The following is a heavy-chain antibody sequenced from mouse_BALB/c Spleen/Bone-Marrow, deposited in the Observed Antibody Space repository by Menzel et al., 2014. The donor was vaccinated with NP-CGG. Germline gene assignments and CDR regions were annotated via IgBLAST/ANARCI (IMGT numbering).Heavy chain of an antibody. Sequence: EVQLQESGGGLVQPGGSLKLSCAASGFDFSRYWMSWVRQAPGKGLEWIGEINPDSSTINYTPSLKDKFIISRDNAKNPLYLKRTKVRSGDTAPYYGASPVNSYAPPAYWGQGTTLTVSS. CDR2: INPDSSTI. CDR1: GFDFSRYW. CDR3: ASPVNSYAPPAY. J-gene: IGHJ2*01. D-gene: IGHD2-12*01. V-gene: IGHV4-1*02.